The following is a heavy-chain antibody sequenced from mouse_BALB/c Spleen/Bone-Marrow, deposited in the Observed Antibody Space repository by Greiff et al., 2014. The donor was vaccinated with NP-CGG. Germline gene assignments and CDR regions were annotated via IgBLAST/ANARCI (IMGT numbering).Heavy chain of an antibody. D-gene: IGHD4-1*01. V-gene: IGHV1S29*02. CDR3: ARGNWDFAY. CDR2: IYPYSGGT. CDR1: GYTFTDYN. J-gene: IGHJ3*01. Sequence: EVQLQQSGPELVRPGASVKISCEASGYTFTDYNIYWVKQSHGKSLEWIGYIYPYSGGTGYNQKFKSKATLTVDNSSTTAYMELRSLTSEDSAVYYCARGNWDFAYWGQGTLVTVST.